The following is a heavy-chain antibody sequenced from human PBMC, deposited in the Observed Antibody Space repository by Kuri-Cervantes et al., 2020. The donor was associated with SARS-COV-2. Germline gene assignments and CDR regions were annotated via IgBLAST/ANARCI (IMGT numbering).Heavy chain of an antibody. Sequence: GGSLRLSCAASGFTFSSYWMSWVRQAPGKGLEWVANIKQDGSEKYYVDSVKGRFTISRDNAKNSLYLQMNSLRAEDTAVYYCAREGVVIVGAPHDAFDIWGQGTMVTVSS. CDR3: AREGVVIVGAPHDAFDI. D-gene: IGHD1-26*01. CDR1: GFTFSSYW. CDR2: IKQDGSEK. V-gene: IGHV3-7*01. J-gene: IGHJ3*02.